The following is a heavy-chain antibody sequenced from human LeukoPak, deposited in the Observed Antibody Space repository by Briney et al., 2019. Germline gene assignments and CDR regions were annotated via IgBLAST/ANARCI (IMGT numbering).Heavy chain of an antibody. J-gene: IGHJ4*02. CDR2: INHSGST. V-gene: IGHV4-34*01. Sequence: SETLSLTCAVYGGSFSGYYWSWIRQPPGKXXXXIGEINHSGSTNYNPSLKSRVTISVDTSKNQFSLKLSSVTAADTAVYYCASWKPERLFDYWGQGTLVTVSS. CDR1: GGSFSGYY. D-gene: IGHD1-1*01. CDR3: ASWKPERLFDY.